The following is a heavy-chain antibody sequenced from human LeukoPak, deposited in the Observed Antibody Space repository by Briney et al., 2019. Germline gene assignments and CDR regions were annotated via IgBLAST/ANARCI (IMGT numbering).Heavy chain of an antibody. CDR2: IIPILGIA. CDR1: GGTFSSYA. Sequence: ASVKVSCKASGGTFSSYAISWVRQAPGQGLEWMGRIIPILGIANYAQKFQGRVTITADKSTSTAYMELSSLRSEDTAVYYCARSGTPRYYDSSGSTDYWGQGTLVTVSS. D-gene: IGHD3-22*01. CDR3: ARSGTPRYYDSSGSTDY. J-gene: IGHJ4*02. V-gene: IGHV1-69*04.